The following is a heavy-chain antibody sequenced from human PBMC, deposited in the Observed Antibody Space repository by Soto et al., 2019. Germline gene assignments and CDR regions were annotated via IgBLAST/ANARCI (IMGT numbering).Heavy chain of an antibody. V-gene: IGHV4-30-4*01. Sequence: SETLSLTCTVSGASISSGDYFWSWIRQSPGKGLQWVGYIYDSGSSYYNPSLKSRVTMSVDTSKNQFSLKLSSVTAADTAVYYCAREKGYISGPKNFDYWGQGTLVTVSS. CDR2: IYDSGSS. CDR1: GASISSGDYF. CDR3: AREKGYISGPKNFDY. D-gene: IGHD5-12*01. J-gene: IGHJ4*02.